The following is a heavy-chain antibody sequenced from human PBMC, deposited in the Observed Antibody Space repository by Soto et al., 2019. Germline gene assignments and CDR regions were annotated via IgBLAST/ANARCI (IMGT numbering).Heavy chain of an antibody. CDR3: AREVRSLSDYCGMDV. CDR2: INPNSGGT. D-gene: IGHD3-10*01. V-gene: IGHV1-2*02. Sequence: ASVKVSCKASGYTFTGYYMHWVRQAPGQGLEWMGWINPNSGGTNYAQKFQGRVTMTRDTSISTAYMELSRLRSDDTAVYYCAREVRSLSDYCGMDVWGQGTTVTVSS. J-gene: IGHJ6*02. CDR1: GYTFTGYY.